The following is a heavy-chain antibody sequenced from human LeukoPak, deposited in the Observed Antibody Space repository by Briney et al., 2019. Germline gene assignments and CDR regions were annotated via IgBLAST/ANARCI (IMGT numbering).Heavy chain of an antibody. CDR3: AREYLVKMVRGFDY. CDR1: GYTFTSYG. D-gene: IGHD2-21*01. V-gene: IGHV1-18*01. CDR2: ISAYNGNT. Sequence: ASVKVSCKASGYTFTSYGISWVRQAPGQGLEWMGWISAYNGNTNYAQKLQGRVTMTTDTSTGTAYMELRSLRSDDTAVYYYAREYLVKMVRGFDYWGQGTLVTVSS. J-gene: IGHJ4*02.